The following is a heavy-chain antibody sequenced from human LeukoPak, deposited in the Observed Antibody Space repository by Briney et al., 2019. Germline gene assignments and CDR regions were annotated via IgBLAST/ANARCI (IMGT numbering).Heavy chain of an antibody. J-gene: IGHJ4*02. CDR2: INPNSGGT. CDR1: GYTFTGYY. CDR3: AREEAGYGDYVNFDY. D-gene: IGHD4-17*01. Sequence: GASVNVSCKASGYTFTGYYMHWVRQAPGQGLEWMGWINPNSGGTNYAQKFQGRVTMTRDTSISTAYMELSRLRSDDTAVYYCAREEAGYGDYVNFDYWGQGTLVTVSS. V-gene: IGHV1-2*02.